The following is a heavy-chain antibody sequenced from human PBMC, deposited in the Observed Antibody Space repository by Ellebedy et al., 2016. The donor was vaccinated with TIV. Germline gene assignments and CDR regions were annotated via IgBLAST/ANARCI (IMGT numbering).Heavy chain of an antibody. D-gene: IGHD3-16*01. V-gene: IGHV3-23*01. CDR3: TKNLEPEIAVSSN. CDR1: GFTFNNYA. CDR2: ISPGSDST. J-gene: IGHJ4*02. Sequence: GESLKISCAASGFTFNNYAMSWVRQAPGKGLEWVSTISPGSDSTYYAGSVTGRFTIFRDNSKNTLFLHMNSLRAEDTAVYYCTKNLEPEIAVSSNWGQGTLVTVSS.